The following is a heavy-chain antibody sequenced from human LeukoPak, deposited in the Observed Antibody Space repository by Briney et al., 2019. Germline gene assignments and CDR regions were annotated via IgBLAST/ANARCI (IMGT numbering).Heavy chain of an antibody. V-gene: IGHV3-23*01. CDR3: AGSSGSYTFFFY. CDR1: GFTFSSYA. J-gene: IGHJ4*02. CDR2: ISGSGGST. D-gene: IGHD1-26*01. Sequence: GGSLRLSCAASGFTFSSYAVSWVRQAPGKGLEWVSAISGSGGSTDYADSVRGRFTVSRDNPKNTLYLQMNSLRAEDTAVYYCAGSSGSYTFFFYWGQGTLVTVSS.